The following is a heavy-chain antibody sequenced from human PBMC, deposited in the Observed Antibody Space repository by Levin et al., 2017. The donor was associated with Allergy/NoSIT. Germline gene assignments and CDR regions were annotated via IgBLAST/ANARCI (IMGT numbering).Heavy chain of an antibody. CDR3: TRFQWLRLLVNDY. J-gene: IGHJ4*02. V-gene: IGHV3-49*03. D-gene: IGHD5-12*01. CDR1: GFTFGDYA. Sequence: GGSLRLSCTASGFTFGDYAMSWFRQAPGKGLEWVGFIRSKAYGGTTEYAASVKGRFTISRDDSKSIAYLQMNSLKTEDTAVYYCTRFQWLRLLVNDYWGQGTLVTVSS. CDR2: IRSKAYGGTT.